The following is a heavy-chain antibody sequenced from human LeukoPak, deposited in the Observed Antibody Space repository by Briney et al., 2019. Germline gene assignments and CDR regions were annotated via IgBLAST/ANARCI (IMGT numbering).Heavy chain of an antibody. Sequence: ASVKVSCKASGYTFTSYAMHWVRQAPGQGLEWMGWINAGNGNTKYSQKFQGRVTISRDTSASTAYMELSSLRSEDTAVYYCARGLGYCSGGSCYALFYYYGMDVWGQGTTVTVSS. V-gene: IGHV1-3*01. CDR1: GYTFTSYA. CDR3: ARGLGYCSGGSCYALFYYYGMDV. D-gene: IGHD2-15*01. CDR2: INAGNGNT. J-gene: IGHJ6*02.